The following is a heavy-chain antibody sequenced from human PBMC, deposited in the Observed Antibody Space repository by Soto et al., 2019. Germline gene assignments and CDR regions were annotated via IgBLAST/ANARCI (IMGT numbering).Heavy chain of an antibody. CDR3: ARIDYGDPAY. V-gene: IGHV3-72*01. Sequence: EVQLVESGGGLVQPGGSLRLSCAASGFTFSDHYMDWVRQAPGKGLEWVGRSRNKANSYTTDYAASVKGRFTISRDNSKNSLYLQMNSLKTEDTAVYYCARIDYGDPAYWGQGTLVTVSS. CDR1: GFTFSDHY. CDR2: SRNKANSYTT. J-gene: IGHJ4*02. D-gene: IGHD4-17*01.